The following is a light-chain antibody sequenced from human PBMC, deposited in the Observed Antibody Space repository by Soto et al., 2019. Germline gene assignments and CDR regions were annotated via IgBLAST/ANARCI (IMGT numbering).Light chain of an antibody. V-gene: IGKV3-11*01. CDR1: QSVSSS. CDR2: DAS. Sequence: EIVLTQSPATLSLSPGERATLSCRASQSVSSSLAWYQQKPGQAPRLLIYDASNRATGIPARFSGSGSGTDFPLTISRLEPEDFAVYYCQQRFSWPLTFGGGSKVEIK. CDR3: QQRFSWPLT. J-gene: IGKJ4*01.